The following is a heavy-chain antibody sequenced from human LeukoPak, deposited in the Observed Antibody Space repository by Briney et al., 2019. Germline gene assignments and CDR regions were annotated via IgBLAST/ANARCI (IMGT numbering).Heavy chain of an antibody. CDR3: ARAVGYSYPNWFDP. D-gene: IGHD5-18*01. V-gene: IGHV4-59*08. Sequence: SETLSLTCTVSGGSISSYYWCWIRQPPGKGLEWIGYIYYSGSTNYNPSLKSRVTISVDTSKNQFSLKLSSVTAADTAVYYCARAVGYSYPNWFDPWGQGTLVTVSS. CDR2: IYYSGST. CDR1: GGSISSYY. J-gene: IGHJ5*02.